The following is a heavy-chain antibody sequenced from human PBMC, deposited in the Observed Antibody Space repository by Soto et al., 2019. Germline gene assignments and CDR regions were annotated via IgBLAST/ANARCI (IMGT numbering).Heavy chain of an antibody. V-gene: IGHV3-7*01. D-gene: IGHD3-10*01. CDR2: IKEDGSEE. CDR1: GFIFRTHW. Sequence: GGSLRLSCEASGFIFRTHWMTWVRQAPGKGLEWVANIKEDGSEENFVDSVKGRFAVTGEKDKNSWYLQLNNLRVVDTAVYYCAGSRRQWFGGLLSYSFDYWSQGTMVTVSS. CDR3: AGSRRQWFGGLLSYSFDY. J-gene: IGHJ4*02.